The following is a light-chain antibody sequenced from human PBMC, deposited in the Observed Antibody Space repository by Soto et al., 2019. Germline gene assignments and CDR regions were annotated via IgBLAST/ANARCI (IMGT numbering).Light chain of an antibody. CDR1: QGISRW. CDR3: QQANSFPLT. CDR2: SAS. Sequence: DIQMTQLPSSMSASVGDRVTITCRASQGISRWLAWYHQKPGKAPNLLIYSASTLHSGVPSRFSGSGSGTDFTLTSSSLQPEDCGTYYCQQANSFPLTFGPGTKVDMK. V-gene: IGKV1-12*01. J-gene: IGKJ3*01.